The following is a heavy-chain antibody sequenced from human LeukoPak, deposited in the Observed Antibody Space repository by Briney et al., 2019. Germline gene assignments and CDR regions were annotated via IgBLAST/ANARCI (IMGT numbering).Heavy chain of an antibody. CDR2: IKSDGTST. D-gene: IGHD4-17*01. CDR1: GFTFSSYW. V-gene: IGHV3-74*01. Sequence: GGSLRLSCAASGFTFSSYWMHWVRQGPGKGLVWVSRIKSDGTSTNYADSVKGRFTISRDNAKNTLYLQMNSLGVEDTAVYYCVRDHGDYYFDYWGQGTLVAVSS. CDR3: VRDHGDYYFDY. J-gene: IGHJ4*02.